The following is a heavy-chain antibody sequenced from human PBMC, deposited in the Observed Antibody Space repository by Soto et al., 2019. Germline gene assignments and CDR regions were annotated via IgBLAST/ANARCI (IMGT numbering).Heavy chain of an antibody. CDR3: ARISLAVANYGMDV. CDR1: GFSLSTSGMC. J-gene: IGHJ6*02. D-gene: IGHD6-19*01. CDR2: IDWDDDK. Sequence: SGPTLVNPTQTLTLTCTFSGFSLSTSGMCVSWIRQPPGKALEWLARIDWDDDKYYSTSLKTRLTISKDTSKNQVVLTMTNMDPVDTATYYCARISLAVANYGMDVWGQGTTVTVSS. V-gene: IGHV2-70*11.